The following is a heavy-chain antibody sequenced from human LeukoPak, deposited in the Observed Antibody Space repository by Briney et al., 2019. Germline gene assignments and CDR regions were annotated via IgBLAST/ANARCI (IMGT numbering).Heavy chain of an antibody. CDR2: IKEDGSEK. Sequence: GGSLRLSCAASGFTFSSYAMSWVRQAPGKGLEWVANIKEDGSEKYYGDSVKGRFTISRDNAKNSLYLEMNSLRVEDTAVYYCARDSSGYQWGQGTLVTVSS. J-gene: IGHJ4*02. D-gene: IGHD3-22*01. CDR1: GFTFSSYA. V-gene: IGHV3-7*01. CDR3: ARDSSGYQ.